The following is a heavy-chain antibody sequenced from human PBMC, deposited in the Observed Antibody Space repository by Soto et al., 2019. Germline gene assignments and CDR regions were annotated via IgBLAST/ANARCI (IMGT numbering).Heavy chain of an antibody. D-gene: IGHD2-15*01. CDR1: GYSFDTFG. J-gene: IGHJ2*01. CDR2: ISIEKGDT. Sequence: QVQVVQSGAEVKKPGASVKVACKASGYSFDTFGMSWVRQAPGQGLEWMGWISIEKGDTNSEQKFQDRVTMTTDTSTSTAYMELRSLTSDYTAVYYCARCYCSVGSCFTCWHFDLWGRGTLVTVSS. CDR3: ARCYCSVGSCFTCWHFDL. V-gene: IGHV1-18*01.